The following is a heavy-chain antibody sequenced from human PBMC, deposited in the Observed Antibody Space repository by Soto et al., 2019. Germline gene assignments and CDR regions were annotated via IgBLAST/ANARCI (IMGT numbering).Heavy chain of an antibody. CDR3: ARQNGDFDYYFYGVDV. CDR2: IYYRGST. V-gene: IGHV4-59*01. J-gene: IGHJ6*02. Sequence: QVQLQESGPGLVKPSETLSLTCTVSGDSIVSYYWGWIRQSPGKGLEWIGHIYYRGSTSYNPSLQSRVTISVDTSKNQFSLRLSSLTAADTAVYYCARQNGDFDYYFYGVDVWGQGTTVIVS. CDR1: GDSIVSYY. D-gene: IGHD4-17*01.